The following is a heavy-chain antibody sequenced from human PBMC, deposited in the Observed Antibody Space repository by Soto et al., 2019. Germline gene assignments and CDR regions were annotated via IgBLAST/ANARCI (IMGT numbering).Heavy chain of an antibody. Sequence: LSLTCTVSGGSISSGGYYWSWIRQHPGKGLEWIGYIYYSGSTYYNPSLKSRVTISVDTSKNQFSLKLSSVTAADTAVYYCARDRSMYSSSSRARWFDPWGQGTLVTVSS. CDR2: IYYSGST. CDR1: GGSISSGGYY. D-gene: IGHD6-6*01. CDR3: ARDRSMYSSSSRARWFDP. J-gene: IGHJ5*02. V-gene: IGHV4-31*03.